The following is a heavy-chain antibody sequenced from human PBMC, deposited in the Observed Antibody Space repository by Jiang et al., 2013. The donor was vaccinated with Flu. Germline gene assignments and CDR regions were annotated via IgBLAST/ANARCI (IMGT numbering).Heavy chain of an antibody. J-gene: IGHJ4*02. V-gene: IGHV2-70*01. CDR3: ARTKIPGYSSGWYLNYFDY. CDR1: GFSLTTRGVG. Sequence: KPTQTLTLTCTFSGFSLTTRGVGVGWIRQPPGGALEWLALIDWDDDKYYSTSLKTRLTISKDTSKNQVVLTMTNMDPVDTATYYCARTKIPGYSSGWYLNYFDYWGQGTLVTVSS. D-gene: IGHD6-19*01. CDR2: IDWDDDK.